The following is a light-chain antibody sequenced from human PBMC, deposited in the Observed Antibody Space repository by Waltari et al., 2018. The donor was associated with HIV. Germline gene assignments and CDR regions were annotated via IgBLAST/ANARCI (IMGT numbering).Light chain of an antibody. Sequence: SSELTQDPAVSVALGQTIRITCHGDSLRNYYASWYQQKPGQAPVLVIYGKTNRPSGIPDRFSGSYSGNTASLTITGAQAEDEADYYCNSRDSSGNLVVFGGGTKVTVL. CDR2: GKT. CDR3: NSRDSSGNLVV. CDR1: SLRNYY. J-gene: IGLJ2*01. V-gene: IGLV3-19*01.